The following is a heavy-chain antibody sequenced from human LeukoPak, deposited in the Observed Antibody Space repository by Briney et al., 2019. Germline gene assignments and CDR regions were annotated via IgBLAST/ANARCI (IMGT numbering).Heavy chain of an antibody. J-gene: IGHJ6*04. Sequence: PGGSLRLSCATSGFIFSTYEMNWVRQAPGKGLEWVSYISSSGSTIYYADSVKGRFTISRDNAKNSLYLQMNSLRAEDTAVYYCAELGITMIGGVWGKGTTVTISS. CDR1: GFIFSTYE. CDR3: AELGITMIGGV. CDR2: ISSSGSTI. V-gene: IGHV3-48*03. D-gene: IGHD3-10*02.